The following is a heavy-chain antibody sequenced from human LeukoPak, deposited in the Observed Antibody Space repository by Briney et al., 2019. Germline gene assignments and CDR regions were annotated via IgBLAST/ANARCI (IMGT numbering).Heavy chain of an antibody. J-gene: IGHJ4*02. D-gene: IGHD3-10*01. V-gene: IGHV4-39*01. Sequence: SETLSLTCTVSGGSISSISYYWGWIRQPPGKGLEWIGSIYYSGSTYYNPSLKSRVTISVDTSKNQFSLKLSSVTAADTAVYYCARGYYGSGSYYKSPYYFDYWGQGTLVTVSS. CDR2: IYYSGST. CDR1: GGSISSISYY. CDR3: ARGYYGSGSYYKSPYYFDY.